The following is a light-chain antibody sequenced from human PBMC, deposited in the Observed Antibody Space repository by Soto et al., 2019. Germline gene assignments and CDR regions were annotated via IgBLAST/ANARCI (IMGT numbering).Light chain of an antibody. V-gene: IGKV3-20*01. CDR2: GAS. CDR3: QQYGNSLWT. Sequence: EIVLTQSPGTLSLSPGERATLSCRASQSVSNNSLVWFQQKPGQAPRLLVYGASSRAPGIPDRFSGSGSGTDFTLTISRVEPEDFAVYWCQQYGNSLWTFGQGTKVEIK. J-gene: IGKJ1*01. CDR1: QSVSNNS.